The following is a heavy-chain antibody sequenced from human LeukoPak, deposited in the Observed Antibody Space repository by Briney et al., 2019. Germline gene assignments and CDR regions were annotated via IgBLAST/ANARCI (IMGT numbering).Heavy chain of an antibody. D-gene: IGHD5-12*01. CDR3: AKNSGYDFSLDY. J-gene: IGHJ4*02. CDR2: ISGDGGST. CDR1: GFTFDDYA. V-gene: IGHV3-43*02. Sequence: GGSLRLSCAASGFTFDDYAMHWVRRAPGKGLEWVSLISGDGGSTYYADPVKGRFTISRDNSKNSLYLQMNSLRTEDTALYYCAKNSGYDFSLDYWGQGTLVTVSS.